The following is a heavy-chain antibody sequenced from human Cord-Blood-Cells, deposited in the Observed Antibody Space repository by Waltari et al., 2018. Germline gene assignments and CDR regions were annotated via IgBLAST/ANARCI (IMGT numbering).Heavy chain of an antibody. V-gene: IGHV1-2*04. CDR2: INPNSGGT. D-gene: IGHD6-6*01. CDR3: ARASHSSSADDAFDI. CDR1: GYTFTGYY. Sequence: QVQLVQSGAEVKKPGASVKVSCKASGYTFTGYYMHWVRPAPGQGLEWMGWINPNSGGTNYAQKFQGWVTMTRDTSISTAYMELSRLRSDDTAVYYCARASHSSSADDAFDIWGQGTMVTVSS. J-gene: IGHJ3*02.